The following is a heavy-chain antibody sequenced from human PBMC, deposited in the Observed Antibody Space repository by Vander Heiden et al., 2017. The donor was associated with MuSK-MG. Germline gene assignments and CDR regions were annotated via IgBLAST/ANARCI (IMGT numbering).Heavy chain of an antibody. CDR2: ITSTSSTV. CDR3: ARKLYGSGSYLIDY. V-gene: IGHV3-48*01. D-gene: IGHD3-10*01. J-gene: IGHJ4*02. Sequence: EVQRVESGGGLVPPGGSLRLSCAASGITLTSFTMSWVRRAPGEGLECISYITSTSSTVYYADSVKGRFTISRDNAENSLYLQMNSLRAEDTGVYYCARKLYGSGSYLIDYWGQGTLVTVSS. CDR1: GITLTSFT.